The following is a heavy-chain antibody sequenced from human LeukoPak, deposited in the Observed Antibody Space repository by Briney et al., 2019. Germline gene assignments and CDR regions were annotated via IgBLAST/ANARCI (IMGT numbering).Heavy chain of an antibody. Sequence: SETLSLTCAVYGGSFSGYYWSWIPQPPGKGLEWIGEINHSGSTNYNPSLKSRVTISVDTSKNQFSLKLSSVTAADTAVYYCARGSVTGYYTFDYWGQGTLVTVSS. D-gene: IGHD3-9*01. J-gene: IGHJ4*02. CDR2: INHSGST. CDR3: ARGSVTGYYTFDY. V-gene: IGHV4-34*01. CDR1: GGSFSGYY.